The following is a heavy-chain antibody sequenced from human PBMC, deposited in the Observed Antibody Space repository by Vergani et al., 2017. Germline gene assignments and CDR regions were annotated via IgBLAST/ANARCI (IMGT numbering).Heavy chain of an antibody. CDR3: ARDGWELRDYFYYKDV. Sequence: VQLVEPGGGLVQPGGSLRLSCTASGFTFSNYWMQWVRQAPGKGLMWVSRINSDGDSTSYADSVKGRFTISRDNAKNTLYLQMDSLRAEDTAVYYCARDGWELRDYFYYKDVWGKGTTVTVSS. V-gene: IGHV3-74*01. J-gene: IGHJ6*03. CDR2: INSDGDST. D-gene: IGHD1-26*01. CDR1: GFTFSNYW.